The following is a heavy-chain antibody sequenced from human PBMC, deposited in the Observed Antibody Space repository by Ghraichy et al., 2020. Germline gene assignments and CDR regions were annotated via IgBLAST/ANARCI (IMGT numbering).Heavy chain of an antibody. CDR2: ISGSAT. CDR3: AKATFSSGWSKSDY. V-gene: IGHV3-23*01. Sequence: GESLNISCAASGFTFSSYAMSWVRQAPGKGLEWVSVISGSATYYADSLKGRFTISRDNSKNTLYLQMNSLRAEDTAVYYCAKATFSSGWSKSDYWGQGTLVTVSS. D-gene: IGHD6-19*01. CDR1: GFTFSSYA. J-gene: IGHJ4*02.